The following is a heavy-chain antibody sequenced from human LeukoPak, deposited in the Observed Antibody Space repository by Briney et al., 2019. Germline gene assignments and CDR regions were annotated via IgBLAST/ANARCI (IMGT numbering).Heavy chain of an antibody. D-gene: IGHD6-6*01. J-gene: IGHJ4*02. CDR3: ATEYVNFDY. V-gene: IGHV3-7*01. CDR2: IKQDGSEK. Sequence: GGSLRLSCAASGFTFSSYAMSWVRQAPGKGLEWVANIKQDGSEKYYVDSVKGRFTISRDNAKNSLYLQMNSLRAEDTAVYYCATEYVNFDYWGQGTLVTVSS. CDR1: GFTFSSYA.